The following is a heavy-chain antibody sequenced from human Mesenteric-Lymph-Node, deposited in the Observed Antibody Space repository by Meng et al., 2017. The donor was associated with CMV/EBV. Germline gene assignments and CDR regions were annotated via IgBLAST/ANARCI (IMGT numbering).Heavy chain of an antibody. J-gene: IGHJ4*02. CDR1: GGSVSSRSYY. D-gene: IGHD1-26*01. Sequence: SETLSLTCTVSGGSVSSRSYYWSWIRQRPGKGLEWIGNIYYTGAAYYNPSLNSRLTISVDTSKNQFSMRVTAVTAADTAVYYCARFGIVGSTNHFDSWGQGTLVTVSS. CDR3: ARFGIVGSTNHFDS. CDR2: IYYTGAA. V-gene: IGHV4-31*03.